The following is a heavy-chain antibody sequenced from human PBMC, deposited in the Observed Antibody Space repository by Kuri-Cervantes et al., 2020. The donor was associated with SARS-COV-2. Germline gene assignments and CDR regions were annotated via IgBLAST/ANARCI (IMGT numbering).Heavy chain of an antibody. V-gene: IGHV3-30*18. CDR1: GFTFSSYG. J-gene: IGHJ4*02. CDR3: AKVFRPSDEGFDY. CDR2: ISYDGSNK. D-gene: IGHD1-26*01. Sequence: GESLKISCVASGFTFSSYGMHWVRQAPGKGLEWVAVISYDGSNKYYADSVKGRFTISRDNSKNTLYLQMNSLRAEDTAVYYCAKVFRPSDEGFDYWGQGTLVTVSS.